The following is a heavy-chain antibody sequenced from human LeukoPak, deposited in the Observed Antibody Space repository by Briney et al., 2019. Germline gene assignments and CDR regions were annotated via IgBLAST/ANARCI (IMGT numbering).Heavy chain of an antibody. V-gene: IGHV4-34*01. Sequence: SETLSLTCTVSGGSFSGYYWSWIRQPPGKGLEWIGEINHSGSTNYNPSLKSRVTISVDTSKNQFSLKLSSVTAADTAVYYCARQQLVPDYWGQGTLVTVSS. CDR3: ARQQLVPDY. CDR1: GGSFSGYY. J-gene: IGHJ4*02. D-gene: IGHD6-13*01. CDR2: INHSGST.